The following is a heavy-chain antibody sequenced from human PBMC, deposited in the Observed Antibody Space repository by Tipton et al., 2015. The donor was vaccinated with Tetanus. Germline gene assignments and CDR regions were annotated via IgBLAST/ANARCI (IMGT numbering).Heavy chain of an antibody. CDR1: GGSINSGGYY. D-gene: IGHD3-3*01. CDR3: ARIHDYWSGYFDF. J-gene: IGHJ4*02. CDR2: IYYTGNT. Sequence: GLVKPSQTLSVTCTVSGGSINSGGYYWSWLRRHPGKGLEWIGYIYYTGNTYYNPSLKSRVTISVDTSNNQFTLRLISVTAADTAVYYCARIHDYWSGYFDFWGQGVLVTVSP. V-gene: IGHV4-31*03.